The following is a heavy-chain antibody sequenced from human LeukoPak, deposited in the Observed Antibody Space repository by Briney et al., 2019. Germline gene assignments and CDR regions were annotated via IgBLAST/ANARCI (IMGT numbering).Heavy chain of an antibody. D-gene: IGHD6-19*01. J-gene: IGHJ4*02. CDR2: IYYSGST. V-gene: IGHV4-59*08. Sequence: SETLSLTCSVSGGSISSYYWSWIRQPPGKGLEWIGYIYYSGSTNHNPSLKSRVTISADTSKNQFSLKLSSVTAADTAMYYCARRGYSSGSYYFDYWGQGALVTVAS. CDR3: ARRGYSSGSYYFDY. CDR1: GGSISSYY.